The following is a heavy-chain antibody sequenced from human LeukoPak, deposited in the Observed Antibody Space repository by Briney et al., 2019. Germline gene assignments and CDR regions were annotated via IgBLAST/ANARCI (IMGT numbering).Heavy chain of an antibody. V-gene: IGHV1-2*02. CDR2: INPHTGAT. CDR1: GYRFTGYH. CDR3: ARDGFRVTTTFTYHYYYYMDV. J-gene: IGHJ6*03. D-gene: IGHD4-11*01. Sequence: ASVKVSCKASGYRFTGYHIHWVRQAPGQGLEWMGWINPHTGATNYAQKFQGRVTMTRDTSVSTASMELNRLKSDDTAVYYCARDGFRVTTTFTYHYYYYMDVWGEGTTATVSS.